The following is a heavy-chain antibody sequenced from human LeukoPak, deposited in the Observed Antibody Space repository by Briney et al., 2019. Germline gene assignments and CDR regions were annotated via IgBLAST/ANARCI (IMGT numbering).Heavy chain of an antibody. CDR3: AREPHSGFYYYYGMDV. D-gene: IGHD1-26*01. J-gene: IGHJ6*02. CDR2: ISAYNGNT. V-gene: IGHV1-18*01. CDR1: GYTFTSYG. Sequence: ASVKVSCKASGYTFTSYGISWVRQAPGQGLGWMGWISAYNGNTNYAQKLQGRVTMTTDTSTSTAYMELRSLRSDDTAVYYCAREPHSGFYYYYGMDVWGQGTTVTVSS.